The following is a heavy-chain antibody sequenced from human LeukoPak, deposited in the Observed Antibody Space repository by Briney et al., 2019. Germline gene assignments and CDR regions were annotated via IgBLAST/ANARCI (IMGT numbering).Heavy chain of an antibody. V-gene: IGHV3-33*01. J-gene: IGHJ4*02. CDR2: IWYDGSNK. D-gene: IGHD5-18*01. Sequence: GGSLRLSCAASGFIFSTYGMHWVRQAPGKGLEWVAVIWYDGSNKYYADSVKGRFTISRDNSKNTLYLQMNSLRAEDTAVYYCARDRGYSYGSFDYWGQGTLVTVSS. CDR1: GFIFSTYG. CDR3: ARDRGYSYGSFDY.